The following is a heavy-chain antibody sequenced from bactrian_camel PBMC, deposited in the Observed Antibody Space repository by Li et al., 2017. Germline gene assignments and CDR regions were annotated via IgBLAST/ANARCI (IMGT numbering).Heavy chain of an antibody. Sequence: QLVESGGGLVQPGGSLRLSCAASGFTFSNYWMHWVRQAPGKGLEWVSAINSGGGTTYYADSVKGRFTISRDNAKNTVYLQMNSLKPEDTAVYYCVKDTEGLTPGRTGFIGFAWGYWGQGTQVTVS. D-gene: IGHD1*01. CDR2: INSGGGTT. V-gene: IGHV3S25*01. CDR1: GFTFSNYW. J-gene: IGHJ4*01. CDR3: VKDTEGLTPGRTGFIGFAWGY.